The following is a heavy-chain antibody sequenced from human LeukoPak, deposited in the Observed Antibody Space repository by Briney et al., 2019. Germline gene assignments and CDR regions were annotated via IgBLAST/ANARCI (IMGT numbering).Heavy chain of an antibody. J-gene: IGHJ6*02. Sequence: XGSLRLSCAASGFTFSSYWMSWVRQAPGKGLEWVANIKQDGSEKYYVDSVKGRFTISRDNAKNSLYLQMNSLRAEDTAVYYCARDTVVPAAIILSYYYYYGMDVWGQGTTVTVSS. V-gene: IGHV3-7*01. CDR3: ARDTVVPAAIILSYYYYYGMDV. CDR2: IKQDGSEK. D-gene: IGHD2-2*02. CDR1: GFTFSSYW.